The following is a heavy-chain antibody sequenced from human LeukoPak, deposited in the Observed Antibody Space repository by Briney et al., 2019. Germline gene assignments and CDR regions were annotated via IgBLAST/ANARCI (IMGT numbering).Heavy chain of an antibody. CDR2: IYPGDSDT. D-gene: IGHD3-22*01. CDR1: GYSFSSYW. V-gene: IGHV5-51*01. Sequence: GESLKISCKASGYSFSSYWIGWVRQMPGKGLEWGGIIYPGDSDTRYSPSFQGQVTISADESISTAYLQWSSLKASDTAMYYCVRQGYYYDSSAYYSIDYWGQGTLVTVSS. CDR3: VRQGYYYDSSAYYSIDY. J-gene: IGHJ4*02.